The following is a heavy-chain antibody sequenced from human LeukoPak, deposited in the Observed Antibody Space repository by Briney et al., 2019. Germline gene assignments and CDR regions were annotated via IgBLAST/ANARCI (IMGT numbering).Heavy chain of an antibody. Sequence: SETLSLTCTVSGGSISSYYWSWIRQPPGKGLEWIGYIYYSGSTNYNPSLKSRVTISVDTSKNQFSLKLRSVTAADTAVYYCARDEGLYYYDSSGMDVWGKGTTVTVSS. D-gene: IGHD3-22*01. CDR2: IYYSGST. CDR3: ARDEGLYYYDSSGMDV. J-gene: IGHJ6*04. CDR1: GGSISSYY. V-gene: IGHV4-59*01.